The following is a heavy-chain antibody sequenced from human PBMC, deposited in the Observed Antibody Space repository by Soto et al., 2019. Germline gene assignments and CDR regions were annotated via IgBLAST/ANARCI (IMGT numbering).Heavy chain of an antibody. CDR2: INSDGTIT. CDR1: GFTFSSYW. V-gene: IGHV3-74*01. CDR3: ARETVTPPLRYGMDV. J-gene: IGHJ6*02. Sequence: EVQLVESGGGLVQPGGSLRLSCAASGFTFSSYWMHWVRQAPGKGLVWVSRINSDGTITNYADSVKGRFTISRDNAKNTQYLQMNSLRAEDTAVYYCARETVTPPLRYGMDVWGQGTTVTVSS. D-gene: IGHD2-21*02.